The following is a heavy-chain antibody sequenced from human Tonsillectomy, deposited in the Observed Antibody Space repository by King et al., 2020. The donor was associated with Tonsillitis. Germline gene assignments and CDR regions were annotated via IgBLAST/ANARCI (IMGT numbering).Heavy chain of an antibody. CDR2: ISSSSNYI. CDR1: GFTFSSYS. D-gene: IGHD3-22*01. J-gene: IGHJ4*02. V-gene: IGHV3-21*01. CDR3: ARGDTSGYYYLDY. Sequence: VQLVESGGGLVKPGGSLRLSCAASGFTFSSYSMNWVRQAPGKGLEWVSSISSSSNYIYYADSVKGRFTISRDNAKNSLYLQMNSLRAEDTAVYFCARGDTSGYYYLDYWGQGTLVTVSS.